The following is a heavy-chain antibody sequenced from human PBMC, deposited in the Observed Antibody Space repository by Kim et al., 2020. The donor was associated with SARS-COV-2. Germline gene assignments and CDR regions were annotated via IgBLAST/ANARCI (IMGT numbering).Heavy chain of an antibody. D-gene: IGHD2-2*01. CDR2: INSDGGST. CDR1: GFTFSTYW. CDR3: ARHSSTSCPCYYMDV. Sequence: GGSLRLSCAASGFTFSTYWMYWVRQAPGKGLVWVSRINSDGGSTNYADSVKGRFTISRDNAKNTLYLQMNSLRAEDTAVYYCARHSSTSCPCYYMDVWGKGTPVTVSS. V-gene: IGHV3-74*01. J-gene: IGHJ6*03.